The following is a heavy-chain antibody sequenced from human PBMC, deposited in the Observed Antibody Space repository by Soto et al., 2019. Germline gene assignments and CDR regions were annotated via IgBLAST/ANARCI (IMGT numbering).Heavy chain of an antibody. CDR1: GFTFSGSA. Sequence: EVQLVESGGGLVQPGGTLKLSCAVSGFTFSGSAMHWVRQASGKGLEWVGRIRSKSNSYATAYAASVKGRFTIARDDSTTPAYLQMNPLKFEDSAVYYCTRGYGDYVRDYWGQGTLVTVSS. J-gene: IGHJ4*02. CDR2: IRSKSNSYAT. CDR3: TRGYGDYVRDY. D-gene: IGHD4-17*01. V-gene: IGHV3-73*01.